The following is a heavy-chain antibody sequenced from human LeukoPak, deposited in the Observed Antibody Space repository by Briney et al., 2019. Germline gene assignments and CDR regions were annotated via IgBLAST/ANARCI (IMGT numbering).Heavy chain of an antibody. CDR3: DRGHRVNFDH. D-gene: IGHD1-14*01. CDR1: GGSFSGYY. V-gene: IGHV4-34*01. CDR2: ISHSGRT. J-gene: IGHJ5*02. Sequence: PSETLSLTCTVSGGSFSGYYWSWFRQPPGKGLEWLGEISHSGRTDYNPFLKSGVTISVDTSKNQFSLNLTSVTAADTAVYYCDRGHRVNFDHWGRGTLVTVSS.